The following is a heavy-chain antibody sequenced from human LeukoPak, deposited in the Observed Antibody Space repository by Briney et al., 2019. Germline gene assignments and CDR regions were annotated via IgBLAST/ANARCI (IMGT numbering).Heavy chain of an antibody. D-gene: IGHD4-17*01. CDR1: GFTFSSYA. CDR2: ISSNGGST. J-gene: IGHJ4*02. V-gene: IGHV3-64*04. CDR3: ARDIPYYGDYVGYFDY. Sequence: PGGSLRLSCSASGFTFSSYAMHWVRQAPGKGLEYVSAISSNGGSTYYADSVKGRFTISRDNSKNTLYLQMNSLRAEDTAVYYCARDIPYYGDYVGYFDYWGQGTLVTVSS.